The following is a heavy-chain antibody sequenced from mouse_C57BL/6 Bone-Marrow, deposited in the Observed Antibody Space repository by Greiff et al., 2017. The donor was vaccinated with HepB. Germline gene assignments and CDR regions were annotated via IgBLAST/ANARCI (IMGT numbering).Heavy chain of an antibody. J-gene: IGHJ4*01. CDR3: AREERMDY. Sequence: QVQLQQPGAELVKPGASVKLSCKASGYTFTSYWMQWVKQRPGQGLEWIGEIDPSDSYTNYNQKFKGKATLTVDTSSSTAYMQLSSLTSEDSAVYYCAREERMDYWGQGTSVTVPS. CDR2: IDPSDSYT. CDR1: GYTFTSYW. V-gene: IGHV1-50*01.